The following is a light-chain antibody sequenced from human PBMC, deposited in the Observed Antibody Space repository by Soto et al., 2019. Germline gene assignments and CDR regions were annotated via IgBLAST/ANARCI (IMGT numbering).Light chain of an antibody. CDR1: SSDVGSYDY. V-gene: IGLV2-14*01. CDR3: TSYTSNSALWV. J-gene: IGLJ3*02. CDR2: GVS. Sequence: QSALTQPASVSGSPGQSITISCTGTSSDVGSYDYVSWYQQHPGKAPKLMIYGVSNRPSGLSNRFSGSKSGNTASLTISGLQAEDEADYYCTSYTSNSALWVFGGGTKLTVL.